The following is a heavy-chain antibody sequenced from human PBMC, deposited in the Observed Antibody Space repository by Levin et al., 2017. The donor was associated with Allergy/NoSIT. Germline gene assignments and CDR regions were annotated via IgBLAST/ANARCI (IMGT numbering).Heavy chain of an antibody. V-gene: IGHV3-7*04. CDR3: ARGYSGYAN. J-gene: IGHJ4*02. CDR2: IKQDGSQN. D-gene: IGHD5-12*01. Sequence: GGSLRLSCAASGFTFTGYWMGWVRQAPGKGLEWVANIKQDGSQNYYVDSVKGRFTISRDNAKNSLYLQMNSLRAEDTAVYYCARGYSGYANWGQGTLVTVSS. CDR1: GFTFTGYW.